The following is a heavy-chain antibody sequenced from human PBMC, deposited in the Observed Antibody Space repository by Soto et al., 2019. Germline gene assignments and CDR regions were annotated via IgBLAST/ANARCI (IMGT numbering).Heavy chain of an antibody. Sequence: ASVKVSCKAPGDTFTSYYLNWVRQAPGQGLEWVGVINPHGGSTKYAQKFQGWVTMTRDTSISTAYMELSRLTSDDTAVYYCATSRASISVAGETEYYFDYWGQGTLVTVSS. J-gene: IGHJ4*02. CDR1: GDTFTSYY. CDR3: ATSRASISVAGETEYYFDY. D-gene: IGHD6-19*01. CDR2: INPHGGST. V-gene: IGHV1-2*04.